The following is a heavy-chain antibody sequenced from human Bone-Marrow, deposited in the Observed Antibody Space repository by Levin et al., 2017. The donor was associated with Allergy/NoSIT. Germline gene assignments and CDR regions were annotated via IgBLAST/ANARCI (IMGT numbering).Heavy chain of an antibody. V-gene: IGHV3-33*06. D-gene: IGHD5-18*01. J-gene: IGHJ4*02. CDR3: AKEPAPYSLGDY. CDR2: IWSDGIHK. Sequence: GGSLRLSCAASGFIFSNCGMHWVRQAPGKGLEWVAVIWSDGIHKYYADSVKGRFTISRDNSKSMLYLEMSSLRAEDAAVYYCAKEPAPYSLGDYWGQGTLVTVSS. CDR1: GFIFSNCG.